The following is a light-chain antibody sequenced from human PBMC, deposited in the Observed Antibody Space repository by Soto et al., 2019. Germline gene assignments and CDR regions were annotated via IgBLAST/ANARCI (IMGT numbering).Light chain of an antibody. Sequence: QSALTQPPSASGSPGQSVTISCTGTSSDVGGYNYVSWYQQHPGKAPKLMIYDNNKRPSGIPDRFSGSKSGTSATLGITGLQTGDEADYYCGTWDSSLGAYVFGTGTKLTVL. J-gene: IGLJ1*01. CDR3: GTWDSSLGAYV. V-gene: IGLV1-51*01. CDR2: DNN. CDR1: SSDVGGYNY.